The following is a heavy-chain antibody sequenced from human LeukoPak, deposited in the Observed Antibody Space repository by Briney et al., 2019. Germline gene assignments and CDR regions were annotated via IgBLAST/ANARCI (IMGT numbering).Heavy chain of an antibody. Sequence: GGSLRLSCAASGFTFSSYAMSWVRQAPGKGLEWVSAISGSGGSTYYADSVKGRFTISRDNSKNTLYLQMNSLRAEDTAVYYCAKDLDPTLLWFGEQHFDYWGQGTLVTVSS. CDR2: ISGSGGST. D-gene: IGHD3-10*01. V-gene: IGHV3-23*01. J-gene: IGHJ4*02. CDR1: GFTFSSYA. CDR3: AKDLDPTLLWFGEQHFDY.